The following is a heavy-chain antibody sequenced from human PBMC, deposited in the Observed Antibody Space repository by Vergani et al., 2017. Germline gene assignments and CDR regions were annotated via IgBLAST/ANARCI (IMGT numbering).Heavy chain of an antibody. CDR1: GGTLSSYA. V-gene: IGHV1-69*01. Sequence: QVQLVQSGAEVKKPGSSVKVSCKASGGTLSSYAISWVRQAPGQGLEWMGGIIPIFGTANYAQKFQGRVTITADESTSTAYMELSSLRSEDTAVYYCARARRLRQQLPCVDYWGQGTLVTVSS. D-gene: IGHD6-13*01. J-gene: IGHJ4*02. CDR3: ARARRLRQQLPCVDY. CDR2: IIPIFGTA.